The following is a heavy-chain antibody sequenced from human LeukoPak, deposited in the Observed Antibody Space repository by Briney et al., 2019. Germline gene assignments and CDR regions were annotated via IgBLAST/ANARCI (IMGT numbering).Heavy chain of an antibody. J-gene: IGHJ4*02. CDR1: GGSISSYY. CDR2: IYYSGST. V-gene: IGHV4-59*01. Sequence: SETLSLTCTVSGGSISSYYWSWIRQPPGKGLEWIGYIYYSGSTNYNPSLKSRVTISVDTSKNQFSLKLSSVTAADTAVYYCARLYYDSSGYYLLFDYWGQGTLVTVSS. D-gene: IGHD3-22*01. CDR3: ARLYYDSSGYYLLFDY.